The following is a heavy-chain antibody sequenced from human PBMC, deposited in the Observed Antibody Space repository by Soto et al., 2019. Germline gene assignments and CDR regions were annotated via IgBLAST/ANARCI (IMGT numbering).Heavy chain of an antibody. J-gene: IGHJ5*02. CDR2: IIPIFGTA. D-gene: IGHD3-9*01. V-gene: IGHV1-69*01. CDR1: GGTFSSYA. Sequence: QVQLVQSGAEVKKPGSSVKVSCKASGGTFSSYAISWVRQAPGQGLEWMGGIIPIFGTANYAQKFQVRVTITADESTSTAYMELSSLRSEDTAVYYCARAPSYYDILTGYYVYNWFDPWGQGTLVTVSS. CDR3: ARAPSYYDILTGYYVYNWFDP.